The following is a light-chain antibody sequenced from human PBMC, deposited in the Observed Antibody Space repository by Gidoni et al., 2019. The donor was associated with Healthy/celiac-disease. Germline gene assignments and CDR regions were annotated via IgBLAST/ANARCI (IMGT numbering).Light chain of an antibody. J-gene: IGKJ3*01. V-gene: IGKV1-39*01. Sequence: DIQMTQSPSSLSASVGDRVTITCRARQSISSYLNWYQQKPGKAPKLLIYAASSLQSGVPSRFSGSGSGTDFTLTISSLQPEDFATYYCQQSYSTPLFTFGPXTKVDIK. CDR2: AAS. CDR3: QQSYSTPLFT. CDR1: QSISSY.